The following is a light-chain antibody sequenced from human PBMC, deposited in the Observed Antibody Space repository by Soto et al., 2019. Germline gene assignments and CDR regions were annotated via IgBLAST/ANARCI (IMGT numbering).Light chain of an antibody. CDR3: QQYDSYPWT. V-gene: IGKV1-5*03. CDR1: QSISSW. Sequence: DIQMTQSPSTLSASVGDRVTITCRASQSISSWLAWYQQKPGKAPKLLIYKASSLESGVPSRFSGSGSGTEFNLTISSLQPDDFGTYYCQQYDSYPWTFGQGTKVEIK. CDR2: KAS. J-gene: IGKJ1*01.